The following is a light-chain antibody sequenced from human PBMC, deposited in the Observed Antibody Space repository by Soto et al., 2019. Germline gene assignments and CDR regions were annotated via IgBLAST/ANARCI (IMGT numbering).Light chain of an antibody. J-gene: IGKJ4*01. V-gene: IGKV1-5*03. CDR2: KAS. CDR3: QQYNSYSPLT. Sequence: DIQMTQSPSTLSASVGDRVTITCRASQSISSWLAWYQQKPGKAPKLLIYKASSLESGVPSRFRGSGPGTEFTLTISSLQPDDFASYYCQQYNSYSPLTFGGGPKVQIK. CDR1: QSISSW.